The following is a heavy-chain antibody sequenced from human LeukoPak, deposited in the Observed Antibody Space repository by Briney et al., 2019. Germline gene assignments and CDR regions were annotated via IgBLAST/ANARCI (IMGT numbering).Heavy chain of an antibody. CDR1: GGSISNSSYY. CDR2: IYYSGST. J-gene: IGHJ4*02. V-gene: IGHV4-39*01. D-gene: IGHD3-22*01. CDR3: ARLSLTYYYDSSGYMFDY. Sequence: SETLSLTCTVSGGSISNSSYYWGWIRQPPGKGLEWSGSIYYSGSTYYNPSLKGRVTISVDTSKNQFSLKLSSVTAADTAVYYCARLSLTYYYDSSGYMFDYWGQGTLVTVSS.